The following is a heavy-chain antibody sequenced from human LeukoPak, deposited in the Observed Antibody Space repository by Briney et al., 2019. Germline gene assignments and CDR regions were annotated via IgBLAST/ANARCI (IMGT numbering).Heavy chain of an antibody. J-gene: IGHJ4*02. CDR1: GGSICSRTYY. CDR2: IYSSGNT. Sequence: SETLSLTCSVSGGSICSRTYYWAWIRQPPGKGLECIGIIYSSGNTYSNPSLNSRVTLSVDTSKSHFSLKLRSVTAADTAVYYCAGGFAAAATFDYWGQGALVTVSS. D-gene: IGHD6-13*01. V-gene: IGHV4-39*02. CDR3: AGGFAAAATFDY.